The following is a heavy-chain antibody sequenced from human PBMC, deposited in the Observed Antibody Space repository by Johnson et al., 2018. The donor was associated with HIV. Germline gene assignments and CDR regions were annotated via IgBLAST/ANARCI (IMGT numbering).Heavy chain of an antibody. D-gene: IGHD5-18*01. CDR3: AKERAYIRTFDI. CDR2: IYSGGST. J-gene: IGHJ3*02. Sequence: VQLVESGGGLVQPGGSLRLSCVASGFIFSDHYMDWVRQAPGKGLEWVSVIYSGGSTYYADSVKGRFTISRDNSKNTLYLQMNSLRAEDTAVYYCAKERAYIRTFDIWGQGTMVTVSS. CDR1: GFIFSDHY. V-gene: IGHV3-66*02.